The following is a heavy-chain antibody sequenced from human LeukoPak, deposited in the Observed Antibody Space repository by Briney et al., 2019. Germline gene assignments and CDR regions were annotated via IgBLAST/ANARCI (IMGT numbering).Heavy chain of an antibody. D-gene: IGHD5-12*01. J-gene: IGHJ4*02. Sequence: SETLSLTCTVSGHSINTDYYWAWVRQPPGKGLEWIGSIYHSGSTYYGPALKSRVTISIDTSKNQFSLQLSSVTAADTAVYYCTRQGSGYDYWGQGTLVTVPS. V-gene: IGHV4-38-2*02. CDR2: IYHSGST. CDR1: GHSINTDYY. CDR3: TRQGSGYDY.